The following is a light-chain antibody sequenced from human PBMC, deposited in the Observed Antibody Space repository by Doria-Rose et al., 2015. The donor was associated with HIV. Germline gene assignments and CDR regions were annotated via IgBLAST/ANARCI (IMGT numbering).Light chain of an antibody. CDR3: HQYGTSWT. CDR2: DGS. CDR1: QSFSSTY. V-gene: IGKV3-20*01. Sequence: TQSPGTLSLSPGERATLSCRASQSFSSTYLAWYQQKPGQAPSRLIYDGSTRATDIPDRFSASGSGTDSTLTTNRLEPEDFAQYYCHQYGTSWTFGQGTKVEI. J-gene: IGKJ1*01.